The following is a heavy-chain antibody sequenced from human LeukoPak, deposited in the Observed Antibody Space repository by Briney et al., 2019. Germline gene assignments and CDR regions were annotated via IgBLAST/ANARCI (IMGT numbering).Heavy chain of an antibody. CDR2: IAFDDSDR. Sequence: GGSLRLSCAASGVIFGDYAMHWVRQAPGKGLEWVAAIAFDDSDRYYIDSVKGRFTISRDDSKNTLYLHMTSLRAEDTAVYYCTNSDDYGDYWGQGTLVTVSS. V-gene: IGHV3-30*04. CDR3: TNSDDYGDY. J-gene: IGHJ4*02. CDR1: GVIFGDYA.